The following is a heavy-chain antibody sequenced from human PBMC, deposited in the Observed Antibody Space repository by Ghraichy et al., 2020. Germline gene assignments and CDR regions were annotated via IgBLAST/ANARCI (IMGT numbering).Heavy chain of an antibody. Sequence: SETLSLTCTVSGGSISSYYWSWIRQPPGKGLEWIGYIYYSGSTNYNPSLKSRVTISVDTSKNQFSLKLSSVTAADTAVYYCAAHFGVAPYFDYWGQGTLVTVSS. CDR2: IYYSGST. CDR1: GGSISSYY. D-gene: IGHD3-3*01. V-gene: IGHV4-59*01. J-gene: IGHJ4*02. CDR3: AAHFGVAPYFDY.